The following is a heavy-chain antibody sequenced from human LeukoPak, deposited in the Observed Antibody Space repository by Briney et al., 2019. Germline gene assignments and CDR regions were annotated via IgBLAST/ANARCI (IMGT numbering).Heavy chain of an antibody. V-gene: IGHV3-15*01. D-gene: IGHD3-10*02. CDR1: GFTFSHAW. CDR3: TTVSYVGGY. Sequence: TGGSLRLSCAASGFTFSHAWMSWVRQAPGEGLEWDGRSKSKTDGGTTDYAAPVKGRFTISRDESKNMLYLQMNSLKIEDTAVYYCTTVSYVGGYWGQGTLVTVSS. J-gene: IGHJ4*02. CDR2: SKSKTDGGTT.